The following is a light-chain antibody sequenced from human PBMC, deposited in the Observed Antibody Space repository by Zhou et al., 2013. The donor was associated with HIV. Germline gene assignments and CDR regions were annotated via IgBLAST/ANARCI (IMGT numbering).Light chain of an antibody. Sequence: DIQMTQSPSTLSASVGDTVTITCRASQSVNSWLAWYQQKPGKAPKLLIYKASTLQSGVPSRFSGTGSGTEFSLTISSLQPDDFATYCCQQYNSSYMYTFGQGTKLEIK. V-gene: IGKV1-5*03. CDR2: KAS. CDR3: QQYNSSYMYT. J-gene: IGKJ2*01. CDR1: QSVNSW.